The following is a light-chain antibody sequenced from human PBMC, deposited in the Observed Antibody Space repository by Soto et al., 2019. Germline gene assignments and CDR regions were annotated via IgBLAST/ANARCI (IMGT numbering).Light chain of an antibody. V-gene: IGKV3-20*01. CDR3: QQYGSSPTWT. CDR2: DAS. Sequence: EIVLTQSPCTLSLSPGERATLSCRASQSISSNYLAWYQHKPGQAPRLLIYDASSKATGTPDRFSGSGSGTDFTLTISRLEPEDFAVYYCQQYGSSPTWTFGQGTKVDIK. J-gene: IGKJ1*01. CDR1: QSISSNY.